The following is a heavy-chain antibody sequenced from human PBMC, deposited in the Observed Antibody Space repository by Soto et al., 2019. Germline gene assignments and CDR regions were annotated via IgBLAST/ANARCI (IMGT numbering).Heavy chain of an antibody. CDR3: ARKSEDDAFDI. J-gene: IGHJ3*02. CDR1: GFTFSSYA. V-gene: IGHV3-64*01. Sequence: GGSLRLSCAASGFTFSSYAMHWVRQAPGKGLEYVSAISSNGGSTYYANSVKGRFTISRDNSKNTLYLQMGSLRAEDMAVYYCARKSEDDAFDIWGQGTMVTVSS. CDR2: ISSNGGST.